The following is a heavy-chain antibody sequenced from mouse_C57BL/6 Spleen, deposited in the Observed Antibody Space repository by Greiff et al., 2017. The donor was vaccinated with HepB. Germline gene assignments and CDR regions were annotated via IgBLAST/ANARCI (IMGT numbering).Heavy chain of an antibody. CDR1: GYTFTDHT. CDR3: ARPSPIYYYGSSYFDY. CDR2: IYPRDGST. J-gene: IGHJ2*01. D-gene: IGHD1-1*01. Sequence: VQLQQSDAELVKPGASVKISCKVSGYTFTDHTLHWLKQRPEQGLAWIGYIYPRDGSTKYNEKFKGKATLTADKSSSTAYMQLNSLTSEDSAVYFCARPSPIYYYGSSYFDYWGQSTTLTVSS. V-gene: IGHV1-78*01.